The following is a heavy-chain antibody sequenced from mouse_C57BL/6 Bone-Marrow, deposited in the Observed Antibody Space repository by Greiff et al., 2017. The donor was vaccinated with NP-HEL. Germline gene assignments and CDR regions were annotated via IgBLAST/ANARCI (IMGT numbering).Heavy chain of an antibody. CDR1: GFTFSSYA. CDR2: ISSGGDYI. J-gene: IGHJ2*01. D-gene: IGHD1-1*01. CDR3: TRASFYYGSILYYFDY. Sequence: EVMLVESGEGLVKPGGSLKLSCAASGFTFSSYAMSWVRQTPEKRLEWVAYISSGGDYIYYADTVKGRFTISRDNARNTLYLQMSSLKSEDTAMYYCTRASFYYGSILYYFDYWGQGTTLTVSS. V-gene: IGHV5-9-1*02.